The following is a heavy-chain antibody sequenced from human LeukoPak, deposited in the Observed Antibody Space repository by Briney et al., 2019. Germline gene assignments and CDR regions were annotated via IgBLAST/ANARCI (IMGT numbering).Heavy chain of an antibody. V-gene: IGHV6-1*01. CDR1: GDSVSNNRAS. CDR2: TYYRSQWFD. CDR3: VRIRGLGLFDY. D-gene: IGHD1-26*01. J-gene: IGHJ4*02. Sequence: SQTLSLTCAISGDSVSNNRASWGWIRQSPSRGLERLGRTYYRSQWFDDYAPSVRSRITINPDTSKNQFSLQLNSVTPEDTAVYYCVRIRGLGLFDYWGQGTLVTVSS.